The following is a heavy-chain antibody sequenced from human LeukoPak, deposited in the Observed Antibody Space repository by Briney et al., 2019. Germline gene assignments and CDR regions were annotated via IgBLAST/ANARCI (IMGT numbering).Heavy chain of an antibody. J-gene: IGHJ4*02. Sequence: NPSETLSLTCTVSGGSISSSSYYWGWIRQPPGKGLEWIGSIYYSGSTYYNPSLKSRVTISVDTSKNQFSLKLSSVTAADTAVYYCARLGRGEQQLADIDYWGQGTLVTVSS. CDR1: GGSISSSSYY. CDR2: IYYSGST. CDR3: ARLGRGEQQLADIDY. D-gene: IGHD6-13*01. V-gene: IGHV4-39*01.